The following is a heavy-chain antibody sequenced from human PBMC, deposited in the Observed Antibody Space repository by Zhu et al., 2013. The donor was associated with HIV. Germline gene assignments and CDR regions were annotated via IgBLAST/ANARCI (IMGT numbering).Heavy chain of an antibody. J-gene: IGHJ5*02. CDR2: IIPIFGTA. Sequence: QVQLVQSGAEVKKPGSSVKVSCKASGGTFSSYAISWVRQAPGQGLEWMGGIIPIFGTANYAQKFQGRVTITADESTSTAYMELSSLRSEDTAVYYCAREGKGKTYYYGSGTLGGWFDPGPGNPGHRLL. D-gene: IGHD3-10*01. CDR3: AREGKGKTYYYGSGTLGGWFDP. CDR1: GGTFSSYA. V-gene: IGHV1-69*01.